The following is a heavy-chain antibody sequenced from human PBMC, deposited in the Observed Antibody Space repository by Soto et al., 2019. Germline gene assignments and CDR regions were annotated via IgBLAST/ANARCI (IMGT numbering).Heavy chain of an antibody. CDR2: INSDGSST. D-gene: IGHD3-22*01. CDR1: GFPFGGYG. J-gene: IGHJ4*02. CDR3: AIRASYYDSSGYFDY. V-gene: IGHV3-74*01. Sequence: GGSLRLSCGASGFPFGGYGVHWVRQAPGKGLVWVARINSDGSSTSYADSVKGRFTISRDNAKNTLYLQMNSLRAEDTAVYYCAIRASYYDSSGYFDYWGQGTLVTVSS.